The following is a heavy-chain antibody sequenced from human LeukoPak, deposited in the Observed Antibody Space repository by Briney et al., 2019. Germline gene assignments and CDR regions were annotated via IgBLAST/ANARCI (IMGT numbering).Heavy chain of an antibody. CDR3: ARESHYGDYIDY. Sequence: PSETLSLTCTVSGGSISNYYWSWIRQPPGKGLEWIGYFYYSGSTNYNPSLKSRVTISVDTSKNQFSLKLSSVTAADTAVYYCARESHYGDYIDYWGQGTLVTVSS. CDR2: FYYSGST. V-gene: IGHV4-59*01. CDR1: GGSISNYY. J-gene: IGHJ4*02. D-gene: IGHD4-17*01.